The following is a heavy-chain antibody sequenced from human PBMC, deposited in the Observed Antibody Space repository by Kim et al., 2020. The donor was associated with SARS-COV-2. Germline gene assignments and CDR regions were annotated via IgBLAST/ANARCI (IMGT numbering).Heavy chain of an antibody. J-gene: IGHJ4*02. CDR3: AKERFWSGYFDY. V-gene: IGHV3-23*01. D-gene: IGHD3-3*01. Sequence: YADAVEGRFTVSRDNSKHTLYLQMNSLSAEDTAVYYCAKERFWSGYFDYWGQGTLVTVSS.